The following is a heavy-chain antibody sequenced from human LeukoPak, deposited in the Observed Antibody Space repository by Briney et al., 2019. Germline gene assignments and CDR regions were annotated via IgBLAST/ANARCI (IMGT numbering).Heavy chain of an antibody. Sequence: ASVKVSCKASGYTFTSYDIDWVRQATGQGLEWMGWMNPNSGNTGYAQKFQGRVTITRNTSISTAYMELSSLRSEDTAVYYCARTYSNLDYYYYYMDVWGKGTTVTVSS. CDR3: ARTYSNLDYYYYYMDV. D-gene: IGHD4-11*01. CDR2: MNPNSGNT. V-gene: IGHV1-8*03. J-gene: IGHJ6*03. CDR1: GYTFTSYD.